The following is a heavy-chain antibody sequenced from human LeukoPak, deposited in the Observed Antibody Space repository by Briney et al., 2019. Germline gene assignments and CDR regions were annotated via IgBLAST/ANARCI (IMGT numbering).Heavy chain of an antibody. CDR1: GFTFSSYW. Sequence: GGSLRLSCAVSGFTFSSYWMSWVRQAPGKGLEWVANIKQDGSEKYYVDSVKGRFTISRDNAKNSLYLQMNSLRAEDTAVYYCARVGGWLQLYFDYWGQGTLVTVSS. V-gene: IGHV3-7*01. CDR3: ARVGGWLQLYFDY. D-gene: IGHD5-24*01. CDR2: IKQDGSEK. J-gene: IGHJ4*02.